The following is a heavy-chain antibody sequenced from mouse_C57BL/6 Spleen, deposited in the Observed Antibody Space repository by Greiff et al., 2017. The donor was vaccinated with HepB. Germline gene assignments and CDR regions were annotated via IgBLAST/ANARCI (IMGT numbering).Heavy chain of an antibody. CDR3: ARVGNYEFDY. Sequence: EVKLVESGPGLVKPSQSLSLTCSVTGYSITSGYYWNWIRQFPGNKLEWMGYISYDGSNNYNPSLKNRISITRDTSKNQFFLKLNSVTTEDTATYYCARVGNYEFDYWGQGTTLTVSS. V-gene: IGHV3-6*01. CDR2: ISYDGSN. J-gene: IGHJ2*01. D-gene: IGHD2-1*01. CDR1: GYSITSGYY.